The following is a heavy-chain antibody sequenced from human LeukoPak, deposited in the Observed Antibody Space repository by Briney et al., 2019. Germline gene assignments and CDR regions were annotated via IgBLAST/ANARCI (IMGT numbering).Heavy chain of an antibody. J-gene: IGHJ4*02. CDR1: GGSFSGYY. V-gene: IGHV4-34*01. D-gene: IGHD5-12*01. Sequence: NPSETLSLTCAVYGGSFSGYYWSWIRQPPGKGLEWIGEINHSGSTNYNPSLKSRVTISVDASKNQFSLKLSSVTAADTAVYYCARGGYSGYMSRFDYWGQGTLVTVSS. CDR2: INHSGST. CDR3: ARGGYSGYMSRFDY.